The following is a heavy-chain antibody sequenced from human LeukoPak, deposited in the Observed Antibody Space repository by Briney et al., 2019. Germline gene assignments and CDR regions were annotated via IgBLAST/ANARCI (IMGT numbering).Heavy chain of an antibody. CDR3: AKDLRYSSGWSTDY. Sequence: PGGSLRLSCAASGFTFSSYAMHWVRQAPGKGLEWVAVISYDGSNKYYADSVKGRFTISRDNSKNTLYLQMNSLRAEDTAVYYCAKDLRYSSGWSTDYWGQGTLVTVSS. CDR2: ISYDGSNK. D-gene: IGHD6-19*01. J-gene: IGHJ4*02. CDR1: GFTFSSYA. V-gene: IGHV3-30-3*01.